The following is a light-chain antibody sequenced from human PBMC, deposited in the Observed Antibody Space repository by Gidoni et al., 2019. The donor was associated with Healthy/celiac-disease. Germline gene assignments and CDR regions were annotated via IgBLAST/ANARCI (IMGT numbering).Light chain of an antibody. CDR1: QSVLYSSNNKNY. Sequence: DIVMTQSPDSLAVSLGERDTINCKSSQSVLYSSNNKNYLAWHQQKPGQPPKLLIYWASTRESGVPDRFSGSGSGTDFTLTISSLQAEDVAVYYCQQYYSTSYTFGQGTKLEIK. CDR3: QQYYSTSYT. V-gene: IGKV4-1*01. J-gene: IGKJ2*01. CDR2: WAS.